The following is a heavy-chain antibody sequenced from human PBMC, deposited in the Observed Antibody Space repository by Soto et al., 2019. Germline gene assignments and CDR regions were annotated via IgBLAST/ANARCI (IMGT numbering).Heavy chain of an antibody. CDR3: ARDSLQWLVV. D-gene: IGHD6-19*01. Sequence: QVQLVQSGAEVKKPGASVKVSCKASGYTFTSYYMHWVRQAPGQGLEWMGIINPSGGSTSYAQKSQGRVTMTRDTSTSTGYMGLSSLRSEDTAVYYCARDSLQWLVVWGQGTTVTVSS. CDR2: INPSGGST. J-gene: IGHJ6*02. V-gene: IGHV1-46*04. CDR1: GYTFTSYY.